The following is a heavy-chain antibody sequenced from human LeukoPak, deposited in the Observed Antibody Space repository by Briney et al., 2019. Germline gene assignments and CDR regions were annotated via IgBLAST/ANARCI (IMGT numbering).Heavy chain of an antibody. D-gene: IGHD3-3*01. CDR2: IKSKTDGGTT. CDR3: TTAGDFWSGPSTDY. V-gene: IGHV3-15*01. CDR1: GFTFSNAW. J-gene: IGHJ4*02. Sequence: PVGSLRLSCAASGFTFSNAWMSWVRQAPGKGLEWVGRIKSKTDGGTTDYAAPVKGRFTISRDDSKNTLYLQMNSLKTEDTAVYYCTTAGDFWSGPSTDYWGQGTLVTVSS.